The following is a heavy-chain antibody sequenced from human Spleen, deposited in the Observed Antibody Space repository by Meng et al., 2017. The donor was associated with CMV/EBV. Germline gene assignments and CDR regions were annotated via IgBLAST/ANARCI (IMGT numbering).Heavy chain of an antibody. CDR2: INWNGGST. V-gene: IGHV3-20*04. CDR1: GFTFDDYG. J-gene: IGHJ5*02. CDR3: ARVRNTNLNWFDP. D-gene: IGHD1-14*01. Sequence: GESLKISCAASGFTFDDYGMSWVRQAPGKGLEWVSGINWNGGSTGYADSVKGRFTISRDNAKNSLYLQMNSLRAEDTALYYRARVRNTNLNWFDPWGQGTLVTVSS.